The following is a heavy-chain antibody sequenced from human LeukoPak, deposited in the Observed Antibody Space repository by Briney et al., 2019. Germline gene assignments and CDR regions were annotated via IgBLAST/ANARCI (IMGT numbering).Heavy chain of an antibody. CDR1: GGSISSYY. Sequence: PSETLSLTCTVSGGSISSYYRSWIRQPAGKGLEWIGRIYTSGSTNYNPSLKSRVTMSVDTSKNQFSLKLSSVTAADTAVYYCARGVVVVAAPHDGFDPWGQGTLVTVSS. J-gene: IGHJ5*02. D-gene: IGHD2-15*01. V-gene: IGHV4-4*07. CDR2: IYTSGST. CDR3: ARGVVVVAAPHDGFDP.